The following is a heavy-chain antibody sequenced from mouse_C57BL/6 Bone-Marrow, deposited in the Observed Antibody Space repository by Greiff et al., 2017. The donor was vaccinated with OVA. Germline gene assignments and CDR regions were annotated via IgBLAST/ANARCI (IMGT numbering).Heavy chain of an antibody. CDR1: GFTFSDYG. CDR3: AITGTLYYFDY. D-gene: IGHD4-1*01. CDR2: ISSGSSTI. J-gene: IGHJ2*01. V-gene: IGHV5-17*01. Sequence: EVKLVESGGGLVKPGGSLKLSCAASGFTFSDYGMHWVRQAPEKGLEWVAYISSGSSTIYYADTVKGRFTISRDNAKNTLFLQMTSLRSEDTAMYYCAITGTLYYFDYWGQGTTLTVSS.